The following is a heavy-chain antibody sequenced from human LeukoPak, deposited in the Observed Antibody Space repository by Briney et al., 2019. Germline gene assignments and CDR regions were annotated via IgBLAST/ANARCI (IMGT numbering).Heavy chain of an antibody. CDR3: ASGSYYDFWDY. V-gene: IGHV4-39*07. D-gene: IGHD3-3*01. CDR2: IYYSGST. J-gene: IGHJ4*02. Sequence: SDTLSHTCNVSGGSISSSSYYWGWIRQPPGKGLEWIGSIYYSGSTYYNPSLKSRATISVDTSKNQFSLKLSSVTAADTAVYYCASGSYYDFWDYWGQGTLVTVSS. CDR1: GGSISSSSYY.